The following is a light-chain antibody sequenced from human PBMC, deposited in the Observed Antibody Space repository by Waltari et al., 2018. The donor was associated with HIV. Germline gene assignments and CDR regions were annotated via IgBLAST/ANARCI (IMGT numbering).Light chain of an antibody. CDR3: ATWDDSLNGPV. V-gene: IGLV1-44*01. CDR1: SSNIEINT. Sequence: QSVLTQPPSASGTPGQRVTISCSGSSSNIEINTVSWYQQFPGTAPQLLIYRNTPQTSGGPDRFSGSKSGTSAALAISGLQAEDEADYYCATWDDSLNGPVFGGGTKLTVL. J-gene: IGLJ3*02. CDR2: RNT.